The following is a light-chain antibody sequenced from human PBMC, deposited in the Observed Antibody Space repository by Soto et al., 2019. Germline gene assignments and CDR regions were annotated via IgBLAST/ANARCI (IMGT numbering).Light chain of an antibody. J-gene: IGLJ3*02. CDR2: GNS. CDR1: SSNIGRNI. CDR3: AAWDDSLNGQL. V-gene: IGLV1-44*01. Sequence: QSVLTQPPSASGTPGQGVTISCSGSSSNIGRNIVNWYQHLPGTAPKLLMYGNSQRPSGVPDRFSGSKSGTSASLVISGLQSEDEAEYYCAAWDDSLNGQLFGGGTQLTVL.